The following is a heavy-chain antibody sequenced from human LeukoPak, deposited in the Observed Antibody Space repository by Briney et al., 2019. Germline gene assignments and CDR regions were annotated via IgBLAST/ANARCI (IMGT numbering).Heavy chain of an antibody. CDR2: IYTSGST. J-gene: IGHJ4*02. CDR1: GGSISSYY. D-gene: IGHD4-17*01. CDR3: ASTRLPTVTSYYFDY. Sequence: SETLSLTCTVSGGSISSYYWSWIRQPAGKGLEWIGRIYTSGSTNYNPSLKSRVTMSVDTSKNQFSLKLSSVTAADTAVYYCASTRLPTVTSYYFDYWGQGTLVTASS. V-gene: IGHV4-4*07.